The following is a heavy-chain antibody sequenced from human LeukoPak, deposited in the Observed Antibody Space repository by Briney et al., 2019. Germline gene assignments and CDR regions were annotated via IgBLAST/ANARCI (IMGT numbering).Heavy chain of an antibody. D-gene: IGHD3-16*01. CDR2: ISHSGNT. J-gene: IGHJ5*02. V-gene: IGHV4-34*08. Sequence: SETLSLTCAVHGGTLSGYHRSWIRQPPGKGLEWIGEISHSGNTVYNPSLESRVTIPLDTSNNRFSLRLTSVTAADTAVYYCATSKWNGGGGFDPWGQGTLVTVSS. CDR3: ATSKWNGGGGFDP. CDR1: GGTLSGYH.